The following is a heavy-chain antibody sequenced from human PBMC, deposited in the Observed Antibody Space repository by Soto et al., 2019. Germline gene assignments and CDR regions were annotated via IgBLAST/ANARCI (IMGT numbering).Heavy chain of an antibody. CDR1: GFTFSDYY. J-gene: IGHJ6*02. Sequence: GGSLRLSCAASGFTFSDYYMSWIRQAPGKGLEWVSYISSSGSTIYYADSVKGRFTISRDNAKNSLYLQMNSLRAEDTAVYYCARAEARYYYYYGMDVWGQGTTVTVSS. D-gene: IGHD1-26*01. V-gene: IGHV3-11*01. CDR2: ISSSGSTI. CDR3: ARAEARYYYYYGMDV.